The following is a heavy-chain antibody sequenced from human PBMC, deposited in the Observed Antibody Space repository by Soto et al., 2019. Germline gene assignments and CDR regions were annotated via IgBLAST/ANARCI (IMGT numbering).Heavy chain of an antibody. CDR3: AKGRPSEYCSGGSCYSDYYYYMDV. V-gene: IGHV3-9*01. CDR2: ISWNSGSI. D-gene: IGHD2-15*01. CDR1: GFTFDDYA. Sequence: SGGSLRLSCAASGFTFDDYAMHWVRQAPGKGLEWVSGISWNSGSIGYADSVKGRFTISRDNAKNSLYLQMNSLRAEDTALYYCAKGRPSEYCSGGSCYSDYYYYMDVWGKGTTVTISS. J-gene: IGHJ6*03.